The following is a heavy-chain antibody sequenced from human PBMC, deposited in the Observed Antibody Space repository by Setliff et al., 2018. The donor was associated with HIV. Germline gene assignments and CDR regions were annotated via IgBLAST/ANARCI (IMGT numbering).Heavy chain of an antibody. Sequence: PGESLKISCKTSGSGFSTYWVGWVRQMPGKGLEWLGILYFGDSDPKYNPSFEGRVTISDDKSIKTAFLQWRSLQTSDTGIYYCTRQGTNYGYNWFSDFWGQGTLVTVSS. V-gene: IGHV5-51*01. D-gene: IGHD5-12*01. CDR2: LYFGDSDP. J-gene: IGHJ4*02. CDR3: TRQGTNYGYNWFSDF. CDR1: GSGFSTYW.